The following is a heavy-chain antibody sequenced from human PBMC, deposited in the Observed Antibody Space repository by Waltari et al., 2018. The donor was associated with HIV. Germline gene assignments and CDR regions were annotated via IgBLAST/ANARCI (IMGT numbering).Heavy chain of an antibody. CDR2: ISGRGGGT. J-gene: IGHJ6*02. D-gene: IGHD6-13*01. CDR1: GFTFSNYG. CDR3: VKEHQYSHSWYSYYGMDV. Sequence: EVQVLESGGALVQPGGSLRLSCAASGFTFSNYGMSWVRQAPGKGVEWVSMISGRGGGTYYADSVKGRFTVSRENSKNTLYLQMNSLRAEDTAVYFCVKEHQYSHSWYSYYGMDVWGQGTTVTVSS. V-gene: IGHV3-23*01.